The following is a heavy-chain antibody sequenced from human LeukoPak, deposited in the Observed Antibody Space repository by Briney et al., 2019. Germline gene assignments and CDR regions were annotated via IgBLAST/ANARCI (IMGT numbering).Heavy chain of an antibody. V-gene: IGHV3-43D*04. CDR1: GFTFDDYA. Sequence: GGSLRLSCAASGFTFDDYAMHWVRQAPGKGLEWVSLISWDGGSTYYADSVKGRFTISRDNSKNSLYLQMNSLRAEDTALYYCAKDIAHRGVITIYYYYYGMDVWGKGTTVTVSS. CDR2: ISWDGGST. J-gene: IGHJ6*04. D-gene: IGHD3-10*01. CDR3: AKDIAHRGVITIYYYYYGMDV.